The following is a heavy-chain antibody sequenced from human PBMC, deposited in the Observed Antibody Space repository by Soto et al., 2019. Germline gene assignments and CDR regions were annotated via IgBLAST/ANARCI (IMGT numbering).Heavy chain of an antibody. D-gene: IGHD2-2*01. CDR1: GYDFSSYG. V-gene: IGHV1-18*03. CDR3: VRDPQRNDY. Sequence: QVQLVQSGAEVKKPGASVKVSCKASGYDFSSYGISWVRQAPGQGLEWMGWISASNGNRDYAQQFQGRVTMTSDTSRNTAYMELRSLKSGGMAVYYFVRDPQRNDYWGQGTLVNVSS. CDR2: ISASNGNR. J-gene: IGHJ4*02.